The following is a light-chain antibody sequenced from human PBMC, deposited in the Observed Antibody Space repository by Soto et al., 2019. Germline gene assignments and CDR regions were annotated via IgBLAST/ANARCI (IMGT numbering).Light chain of an antibody. Sequence: EIVLTQSPATLSLSPGERATLSCRASQSVSSYLAWYQQKPGQAPRLLIYDASNRATGIPARFSGSGSGTDFTLTISSLEPEDFAVYYCQQYGYSFWTFGQGTKVEIK. J-gene: IGKJ1*01. V-gene: IGKV3-11*01. CDR1: QSVSSY. CDR2: DAS. CDR3: QQYGYSFWT.